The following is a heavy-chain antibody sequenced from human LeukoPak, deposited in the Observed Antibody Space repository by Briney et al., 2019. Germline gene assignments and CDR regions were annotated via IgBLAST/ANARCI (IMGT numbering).Heavy chain of an antibody. CDR2: INPSGGST. D-gene: IGHD3-3*02. V-gene: IGHV1-46*01. J-gene: IGHJ4*03. CDR1: GYTFTSYY. CDR3: ARVSIFGVVTPTYYFDY. Sequence: ASVKVSCKASGYTFTSYYMHWVRQAPGQGLEWMGIINPSGGSTSYAQKFQGRVTMTRDTSTSTVYMELSSLRSEDTAVYYCARVSIFGVVTPTYYFDYWGQGTMVTV.